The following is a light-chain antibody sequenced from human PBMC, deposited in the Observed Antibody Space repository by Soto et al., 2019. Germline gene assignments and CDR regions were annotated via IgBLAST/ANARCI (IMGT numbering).Light chain of an antibody. CDR1: SSNIGAGSD. J-gene: IGLJ2*01. CDR3: QSYDSSLSGSV. Sequence: QLVLTQPPSVSGAPGQRVTISCTGSSSNIGAGSDVHWYQHFPGTAPKLLIYVSNNRPSGVPDRFSGSKSGTSASLAITGLQAEDEADYYCQSYDSSLSGSVFGGGTKLTVL. V-gene: IGLV1-40*01. CDR2: VSN.